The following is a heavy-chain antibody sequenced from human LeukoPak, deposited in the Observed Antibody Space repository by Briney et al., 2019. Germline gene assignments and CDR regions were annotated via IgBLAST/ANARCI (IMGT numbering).Heavy chain of an antibody. J-gene: IGHJ4*02. V-gene: IGHV3-74*01. CDR2: ITNDGSST. Sequence: GGSLRLSCAASGLTFSSHWMHWVRQAPGKGLVWVSRITNDGSSTTYADSVKGRFTISRDNAKIMLYLQVNSLRAEDTAVYYCATDYGRDPLYFDYWGQGTLVTVSS. CDR3: ATDYGRDPLYFDY. D-gene: IGHD3-16*01. CDR1: GLTFSSHW.